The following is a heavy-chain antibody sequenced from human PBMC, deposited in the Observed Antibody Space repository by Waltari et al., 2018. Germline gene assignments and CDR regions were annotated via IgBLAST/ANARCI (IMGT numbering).Heavy chain of an antibody. J-gene: IGHJ4*02. CDR1: GFGYSNPW. V-gene: IGHV3-7*01. CDR2: IRKDGGLK. Sequence: EVQLVESGGALVQPGGSLRLSCVGSGFGYSNPWITWVRQVPGKGLEWVATIRKDGGLKYYLDAVKGRFTISRDNARNSLYLQMSSLRVEDTAMYHCASQIRYNSGWVPFDYWGLGTLVTVSS. D-gene: IGHD6-19*01. CDR3: ASQIRYNSGWVPFDY.